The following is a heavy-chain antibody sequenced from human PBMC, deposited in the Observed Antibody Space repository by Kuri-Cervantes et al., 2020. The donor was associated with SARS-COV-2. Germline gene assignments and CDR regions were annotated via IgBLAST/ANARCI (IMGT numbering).Heavy chain of an antibody. CDR3: AKPFHDYSDYGGAFDI. Sequence: GESLKISCAASGFTFSSYGMHWVRQAPGKGLEWVAFIRYDGSNKYYADSVKGRFTISRDNSKNTLYLQMNSLRAEDTAVYYCAKPFHDYSDYGGAFDIWGQGTVVTVSS. V-gene: IGHV3-30*02. J-gene: IGHJ3*02. CDR2: IRYDGSNK. CDR1: GFTFSSYG. D-gene: IGHD4-11*01.